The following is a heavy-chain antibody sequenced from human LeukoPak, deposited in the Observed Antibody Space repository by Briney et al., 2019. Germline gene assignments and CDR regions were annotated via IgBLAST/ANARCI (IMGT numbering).Heavy chain of an antibody. V-gene: IGHV5-51*01. CDR3: ARLPIYYYYGMDV. Sequence: GESLQISCKGSGYSFTSYWIGWVRPMPGKGLEWMGIIYPGDSDTRYSPSFQGQVTISADKSISTAYLQWSSLKASDTAMYYCARLPIYYYYGMDVWGQGTTVTVSS. CDR1: GYSFTSYW. CDR2: IYPGDSDT. J-gene: IGHJ6*02.